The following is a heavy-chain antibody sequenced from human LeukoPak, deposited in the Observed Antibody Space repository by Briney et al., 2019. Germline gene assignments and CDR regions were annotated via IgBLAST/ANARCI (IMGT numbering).Heavy chain of an antibody. CDR2: TYYRSKWYN. J-gene: IGHJ3*02. CDR3: ARSGGHDAFDI. V-gene: IGHV6-1*01. CDR1: GDSVSSYSAA. Sequence: QTLSLTYALSGDSVSSYSAAWSWIRQSPTSGLNRLGRTYYRSKWYNDYAVSVKSRIAINPDTSKNQFSLQLTSVTPEDTAVYYCARSGGHDAFDIWGQGTMVTVSS. D-gene: IGHD4-23*01.